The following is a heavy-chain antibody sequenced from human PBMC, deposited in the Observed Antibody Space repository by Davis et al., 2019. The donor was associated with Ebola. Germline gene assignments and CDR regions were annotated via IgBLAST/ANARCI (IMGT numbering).Heavy chain of an antibody. CDR3: ALYQLGPHYFYYMDV. CDR1: GFSFSSYA. Sequence: GESLKISCAASGFSFSSYAMSWVRQAPGTGLEWVSAISKSADTSYYADSVKGRFTISRDNSKNTLYLQMSSLRAEDMAIYYCALYQLGPHYFYYMDVWGKGTTVTVSS. CDR2: ISKSADTS. J-gene: IGHJ6*03. V-gene: IGHV3-23*01. D-gene: IGHD2-2*01.